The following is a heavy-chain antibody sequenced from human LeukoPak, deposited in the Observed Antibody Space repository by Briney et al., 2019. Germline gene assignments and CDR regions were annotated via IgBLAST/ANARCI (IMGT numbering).Heavy chain of an antibody. D-gene: IGHD2-2*01. V-gene: IGHV4-30-2*01. CDR3: AREARGCSSTSCYNWFGP. J-gene: IGHJ5*02. CDR2: IYHSGST. Sequence: SETLSLTCAVSGGSISSGGYSWSWIRQPPGKGLEWIGYIYHSGSTYYNPSLKSRVTISVDRSKNQFSLKLSSVTAADTAVYYCAREARGCSSTSCYNWFGPWGQGTLVTVSS. CDR1: GGSISSGGYS.